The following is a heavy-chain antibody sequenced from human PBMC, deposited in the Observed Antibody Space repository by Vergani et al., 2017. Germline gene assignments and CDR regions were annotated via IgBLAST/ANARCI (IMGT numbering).Heavy chain of an antibody. J-gene: IGHJ4*02. CDR1: GGSISSYY. CDR2: IYYSGST. V-gene: IGHV4-59*01. Sequence: QVQLQESGPGLVKPSETLSLTCTVSGGSISSYYWSWIRQPPGKGLEWIGYIYYSGSTNYNPSLKSRVTISVATSKNQFSLKLSSVTAADTAVYYCARVVPYDFWSGYYIGHFDYWGQGTLVTVSS. D-gene: IGHD3-3*01. CDR3: ARVVPYDFWSGYYIGHFDY.